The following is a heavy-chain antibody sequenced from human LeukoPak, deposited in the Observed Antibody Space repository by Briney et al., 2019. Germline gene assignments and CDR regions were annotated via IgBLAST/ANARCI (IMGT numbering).Heavy chain of an antibody. Sequence: SETLSLTCTASGGSISSYYWSWIRQPPGKGLEWIGYIYYSGSTNYNPSLKSRVTISVDTSKNQFSLKLSSVAAADTAVYYCARSAYWRYDFWSGQYYFDYWGQGTLVTVSS. J-gene: IGHJ4*02. D-gene: IGHD3-3*01. V-gene: IGHV4-59*01. CDR2: IYYSGST. CDR1: GGSISSYY. CDR3: ARSAYWRYDFWSGQYYFDY.